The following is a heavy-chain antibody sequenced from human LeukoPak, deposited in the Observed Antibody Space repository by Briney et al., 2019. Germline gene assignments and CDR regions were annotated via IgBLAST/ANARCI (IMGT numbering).Heavy chain of an antibody. J-gene: IGHJ6*03. CDR2: ITPIFGTA. CDR3: AVGYCSSTSCYIRYYYYMDV. V-gene: IGHV1-69*05. CDR1: GGTFSSYA. D-gene: IGHD2-2*02. Sequence: SVKVSCKASGGTFSSYAISWVRQAPGQGLEWMGGITPIFGTANYAQKFQGRVTITTDESTSTAYMELSSLRSEDTAVYYCAVGYCSSTSCYIRYYYYMDVWGKGTTVTVSS.